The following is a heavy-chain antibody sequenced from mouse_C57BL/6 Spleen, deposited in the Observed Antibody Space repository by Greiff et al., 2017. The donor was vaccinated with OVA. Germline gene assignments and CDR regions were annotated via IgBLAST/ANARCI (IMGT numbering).Heavy chain of an antibody. CDR1: GFNINDYY. CDR2: IDPEDGDT. D-gene: IGHD1-1*01. CDR3: TTKTTPFDY. Sequence: EVPLQQSGAELVRPGASVPLSCTASGFNINDYYMHWVKPRPEPVLAWIGRIDPEDGDTEYAPKFQGKATMTADTSSNTAYLQLSSLTSEDTAVYYCTTKTTPFDYWGQGTTLTVSS. J-gene: IGHJ2*01. V-gene: IGHV14-1*01.